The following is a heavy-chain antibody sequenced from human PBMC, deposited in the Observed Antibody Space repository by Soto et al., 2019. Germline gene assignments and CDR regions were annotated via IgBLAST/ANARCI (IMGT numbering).Heavy chain of an antibody. D-gene: IGHD6-19*01. V-gene: IGHV3-7*01. CDR2: IKQDGSEK. CDR1: GFTFSSYW. Sequence: GGSLRLSCAAPGFTFSSYWMSWVRQAPGKGLEWVANIKQDGSEKYYVDSVKGRFTISRDNAKNSLYLQMNSLRAEDTAVYYCARDRIAVAGSDAFAIWGQGTMVTVSS. CDR3: ARDRIAVAGSDAFAI. J-gene: IGHJ3*02.